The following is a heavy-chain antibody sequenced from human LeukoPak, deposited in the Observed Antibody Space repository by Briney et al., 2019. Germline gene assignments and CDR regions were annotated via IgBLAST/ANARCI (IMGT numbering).Heavy chain of an antibody. D-gene: IGHD5-24*01. J-gene: IGHJ1*01. Sequence: PGGSLRLSCAASGFTVSSNYMSWVRQAPGKGLEWVSAISETSRKTYYADPAKGRFTISRDNSKNTLYLQMNDLRDEDTAVYYCVQEARRDGYKLAPVAEHWGQGTLVTVSS. CDR2: ISETSRKT. CDR3: VQEARRDGYKLAPVAEH. V-gene: IGHV3-23*01. CDR1: GFTVSSNY.